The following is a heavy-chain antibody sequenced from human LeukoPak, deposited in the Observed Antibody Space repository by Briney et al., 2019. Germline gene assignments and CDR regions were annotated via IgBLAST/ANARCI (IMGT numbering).Heavy chain of an antibody. D-gene: IGHD2-2*01. V-gene: IGHV4-34*01. Sequence: PSETLSLTCAVYGGSFSGYYWSWIRQPPGKGLEWIGEINHSGSTNYNPSLKSRVTISVDTSKNQFSLKLSSVTAADTAVYYCARGSRQVPAAIGCYFDYWGQGTLVTVSS. J-gene: IGHJ4*02. CDR1: GGSFSGYY. CDR3: ARGSRQVPAAIGCYFDY. CDR2: INHSGST.